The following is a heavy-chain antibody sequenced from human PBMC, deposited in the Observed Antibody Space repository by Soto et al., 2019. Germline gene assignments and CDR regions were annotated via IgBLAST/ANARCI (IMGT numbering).Heavy chain of an antibody. D-gene: IGHD5-12*01. Sequence: VQLLESGGGLLQPGGSLRLSCAASGFTFSSYAMNWVRQAPGKGLEWVSAISDNGGSTYYADSVKGRFTISRDNSKNTLFLQMNSLKAEDTAVYYCAKDIGGYSGYDPDFWGQGTLVTVSS. CDR1: GFTFSSYA. J-gene: IGHJ4*02. CDR2: ISDNGGST. V-gene: IGHV3-23*01. CDR3: AKDIGGYSGYDPDF.